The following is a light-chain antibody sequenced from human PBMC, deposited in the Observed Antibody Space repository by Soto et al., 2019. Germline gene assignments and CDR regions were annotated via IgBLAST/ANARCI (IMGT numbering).Light chain of an antibody. Sequence: VMTHAPATLSVSPGDRVTLSCRSSPSVGDNIAWFQQKPGQSPRLLIYGASTRATGIPVRFSGSGSETDFTLTISSLRSEDSAVYLCQQYNNLPITFGQGIRLEI. CDR1: PSVGDN. J-gene: IGKJ5*01. CDR2: GAS. V-gene: IGKV3-15*01. CDR3: QQYNNLPIT.